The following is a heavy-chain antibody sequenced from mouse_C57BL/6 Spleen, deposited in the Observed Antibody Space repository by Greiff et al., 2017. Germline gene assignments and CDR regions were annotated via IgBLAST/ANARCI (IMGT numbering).Heavy chain of an antibody. Sequence: VQLQQSGPGLVQPSQSLSITCTVSGFSLTSSGVHWVRQSPGKGLEWLGVIWSGGSTDYNAAFISRLSISKDNSKSQVFFKMNSLQADDTAIYXCARMNGNYIDYAMDYWGQGTSVTVSS. J-gene: IGHJ4*01. CDR1: GFSLTSSG. CDR3: ARMNGNYIDYAMDY. CDR2: IWSGGST. V-gene: IGHV2-2*01. D-gene: IGHD2-1*01.